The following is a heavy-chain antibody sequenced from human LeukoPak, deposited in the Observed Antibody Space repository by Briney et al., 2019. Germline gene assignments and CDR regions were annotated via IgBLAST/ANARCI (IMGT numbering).Heavy chain of an antibody. CDR1: GYTFTSYY. V-gene: IGHV1-46*01. D-gene: IGHD3-3*01. CDR3: ARGGYDFWSGPSPHNWFDP. J-gene: IGHJ5*02. Sequence: ASVKVSCKASGYTFTSYYMHWVRQAPGQGLEWMGIINPSGGSTSYAQKFQGRVTMTRDTSTSTVYMELSSLRSEVTAVYYCARGGYDFWSGPSPHNWFDPWGQGTLVTVSS. CDR2: INPSGGST.